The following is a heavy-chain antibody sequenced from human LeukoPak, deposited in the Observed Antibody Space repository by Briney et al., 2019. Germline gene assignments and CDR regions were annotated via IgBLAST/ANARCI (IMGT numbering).Heavy chain of an antibody. D-gene: IGHD3-10*01. V-gene: IGHV1-8*01. Sequence: ASVKVSCKASGYTFTSYDINWVRQATGQGLEWMGWTNPNSGNTGYAQKFQGRVTMTRNTSISTAYMELSSLRSEDTAVYYCARGLRWFGESYYFDYWGQGTLVTVSS. CDR3: ARGLRWFGESYYFDY. CDR2: TNPNSGNT. CDR1: GYTFTSYD. J-gene: IGHJ4*02.